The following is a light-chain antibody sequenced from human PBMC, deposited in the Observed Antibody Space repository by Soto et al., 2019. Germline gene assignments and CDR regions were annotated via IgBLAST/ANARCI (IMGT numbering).Light chain of an antibody. V-gene: IGKV3-15*01. CDR2: GAS. CDR3: QQYNKRPRIT. CDR1: QSVSSN. Sequence: EIVMTQSPATLSVSPGERATLSCRASQSVSSNLVWYQQKPGQPPRLLIYGASTRATGIPARFTGRGSGTEFTLTISSLQSEDFAVYYCQQYNKRPRITFGPGTKVDIK. J-gene: IGKJ3*01.